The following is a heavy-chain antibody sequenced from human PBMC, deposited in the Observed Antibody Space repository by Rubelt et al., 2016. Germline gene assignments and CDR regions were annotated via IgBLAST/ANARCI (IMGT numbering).Heavy chain of an antibody. D-gene: IGHD6-19*01. Sequence: QVQLVQSGAEVKKPGSSVKVSCKASGGTFSSYAISWVRQAPGQGLEWMGGSIPIFGTANYAPQFQGRVTITSEASTSTAYLELSSLRSEDTAVYYCARVQYSSGWYFDYWGQGTLVTVSS. CDR1: GGTFSSYA. CDR3: ARVQYSSGWYFDY. CDR2: SIPIFGTA. V-gene: IGHV1-69*01. J-gene: IGHJ4*02.